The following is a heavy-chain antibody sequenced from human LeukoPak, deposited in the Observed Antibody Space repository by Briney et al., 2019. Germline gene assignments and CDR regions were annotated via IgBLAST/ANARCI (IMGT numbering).Heavy chain of an antibody. CDR1: GFTFSSYA. Sequence: GGSLRLSCAASGFTFSSYAMSWVRQAPGKGLEWVSAISGSGGATYYADSVKGRFTISRDSSKNTLYLQMNSLRAEDTAVYYCAKDPRKATVNNLFGPWGQGTLVTISS. CDR2: ISGSGGAT. V-gene: IGHV3-23*01. D-gene: IGHD4-17*01. J-gene: IGHJ5*02. CDR3: AKDPRKATVNNLFGP.